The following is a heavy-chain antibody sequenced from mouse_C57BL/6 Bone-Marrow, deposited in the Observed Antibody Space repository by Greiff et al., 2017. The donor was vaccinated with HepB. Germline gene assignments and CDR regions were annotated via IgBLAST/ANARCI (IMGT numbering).Heavy chain of an antibody. CDR3: ARLGEKSYWYFDV. V-gene: IGHV1-39*01. J-gene: IGHJ1*03. CDR2: INPNYGTT. Sequence: EVKLLESGPELVKPGASVKISCKASGYSFTDYNMNWVKQSNGKSLEWIGVINPNYGTTSYNQKFKGKATLTVDQSSRTAYIQLNSLTSEDSAVYYCARLGEKSYWYFDVWGTGTTVTVSS. D-gene: IGHD1-3*01. CDR1: GYSFTDYN.